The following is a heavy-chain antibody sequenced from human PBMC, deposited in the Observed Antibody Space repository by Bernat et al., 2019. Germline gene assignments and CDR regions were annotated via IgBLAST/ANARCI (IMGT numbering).Heavy chain of an antibody. CDR2: IRSKANSYAT. D-gene: IGHD3-10*01. J-gene: IGHJ6*01. CDR3: TRPNYGSPFGYYYYYGMDV. Sequence: ELQLVESGGGLVQPGGSLKLSCAASGFTFSVSAMHWVRQASGKGLEWVGRIRSKANSYATAYAASVKGRFTISRDDSKNTAYLQMNSLKTEDMAVYYCTRPNYGSPFGYYYYYGMDVWGQGTTVTVSS. CDR1: GFTFSVSA. V-gene: IGHV3-73*02.